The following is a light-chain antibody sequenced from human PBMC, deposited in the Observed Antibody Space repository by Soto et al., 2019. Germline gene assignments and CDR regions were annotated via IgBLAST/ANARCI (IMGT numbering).Light chain of an antibody. Sequence: QFALTQLPSVSATPGQGVTLSCSGGDSNIGSTAVNWYQQLPGTAPRLLIYSSNQRPSGVPDRISGSKSGTSASLAISGLQSEDEADYYCSSFTRSSTYVFGSGPKV. CDR2: SSN. CDR1: DSNIGSTA. CDR3: SSFTRSSTYV. J-gene: IGLJ1*01. V-gene: IGLV1-44*01.